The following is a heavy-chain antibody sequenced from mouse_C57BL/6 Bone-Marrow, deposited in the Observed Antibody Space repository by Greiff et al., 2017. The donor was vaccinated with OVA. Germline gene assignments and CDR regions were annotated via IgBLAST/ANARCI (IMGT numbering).Heavy chain of an antibody. Sequence: DVKLQESGPGLAKPSQTLSLTCSVTGYSITSDYWNWIRKFPGNKLEYMGYISYSGSTYYHPSLKSRISITRDTSKNQYYLQLNSVTTEDTATYYCARMKEVNGYDDDVAIYAMDDWGQGTSVTVSS. J-gene: IGHJ4*01. V-gene: IGHV3-8*01. CDR2: ISYSGST. D-gene: IGHD2-4*01. CDR1: GYSITSDY. CDR3: ARMKEVNGYDDDVAIYAMDD.